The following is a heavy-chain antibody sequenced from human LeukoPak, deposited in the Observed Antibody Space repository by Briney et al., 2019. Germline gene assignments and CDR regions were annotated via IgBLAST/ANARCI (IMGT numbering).Heavy chain of an antibody. J-gene: IGHJ4*02. CDR1: GGSISSSSYY. Sequence: SETLSLTCTVSGGSISSSSYYWGWIRQPPGKGLEWIGYIYYSGSTNYNPSLKSRVTISVDTSKNQFSLKLSSVTAADTAVYYCARGDSGWYYWGQGTLVTVSS. V-gene: IGHV4-61*05. D-gene: IGHD6-19*01. CDR2: IYYSGST. CDR3: ARGDSGWYY.